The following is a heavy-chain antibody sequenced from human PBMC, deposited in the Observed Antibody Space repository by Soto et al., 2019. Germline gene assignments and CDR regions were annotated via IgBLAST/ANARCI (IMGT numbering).Heavy chain of an antibody. J-gene: IGHJ4*02. CDR2: IASRAHNYAT. V-gene: IGHV3-73*02. D-gene: IGHD5-18*01. Sequence: EVELVESGGGLVQPGGSLKLSCAASGFSLSGSFIHWVRQASGKGPEWVGRIASRAHNYATAYGTSVQGRFTVSRDDSLNPAYLHMDGRKTEDTAVYFCAGLMDTLFERFDYWGRGNLVTVSA. CDR1: GFSLSGSF. CDR3: AGLMDTLFERFDY.